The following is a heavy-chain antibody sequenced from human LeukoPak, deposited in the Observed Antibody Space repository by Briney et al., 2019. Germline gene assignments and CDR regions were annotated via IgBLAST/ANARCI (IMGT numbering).Heavy chain of an antibody. CDR3: ARDFAWGSGGAPIDDNWLDP. V-gene: IGHV1-18*01. CDR1: GYTFTSYA. D-gene: IGHD7-27*01. Sequence: ASVKVSCKSSGYTFTSYAMNWVRQAPGHGLEWMGWISSGGNTNYAPKFQDRATMTTDTSTSTAYMELRSLRFDDTAVYYCARDFAWGSGGAPIDDNWLDPWGQGTLVTVSS. J-gene: IGHJ5*02. CDR2: ISSGGNT.